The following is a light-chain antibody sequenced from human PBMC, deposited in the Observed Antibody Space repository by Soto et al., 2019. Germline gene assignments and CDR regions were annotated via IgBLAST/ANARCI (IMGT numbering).Light chain of an antibody. J-gene: IGLJ2*01. V-gene: IGLV2-14*01. Sequence: QSALTQPASVSGSPGQSITISCTGTSSDVGGYNYVSWYQQHPGKAPKLMIYDVSNRPSGVSNRFSGSKSGNTASLTSSGLQAEDEADYSCSSYTSSSTLVVFGGGTKRTVL. CDR1: SSDVGGYNY. CDR2: DVS. CDR3: SSYTSSSTLVV.